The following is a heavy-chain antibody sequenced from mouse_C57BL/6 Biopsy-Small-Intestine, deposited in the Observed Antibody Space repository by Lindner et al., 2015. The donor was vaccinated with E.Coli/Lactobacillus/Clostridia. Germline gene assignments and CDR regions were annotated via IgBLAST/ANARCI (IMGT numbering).Heavy chain of an antibody. V-gene: IGHV14-2*01. D-gene: IGHD1-1*01. J-gene: IGHJ2*01. Sequence: VQLQESGADLVKPGASVKLSCTASGFNIKDYYIHWVKQKTDQGLEWIGRIDPGDGESKYAPKFQDMATITADTSSNTAYPQLSSLTSEDSAVYYCAREFITTIGYYFDYWGHGTTLTVSS. CDR2: IDPGDGES. CDR3: AREFITTIGYYFDY. CDR1: GFNIKDYY.